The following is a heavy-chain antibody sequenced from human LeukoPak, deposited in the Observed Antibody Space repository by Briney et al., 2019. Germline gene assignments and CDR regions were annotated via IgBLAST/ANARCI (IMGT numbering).Heavy chain of an antibody. CDR3: AKANVVAAMADWFDP. CDR1: GFTFSSYA. CDR2: ISGSGGST. J-gene: IGHJ5*02. Sequence: GGSLRLSCAASGFTFSSYAMSWVRQAPGRGLEWVSAISGSGGSTYYADSVKGRFTISRDNSKNTLYLQMNSLRAEDTAVYYCAKANVVAAMADWFDPWGQGTLVTVSS. D-gene: IGHD2-15*01. V-gene: IGHV3-23*01.